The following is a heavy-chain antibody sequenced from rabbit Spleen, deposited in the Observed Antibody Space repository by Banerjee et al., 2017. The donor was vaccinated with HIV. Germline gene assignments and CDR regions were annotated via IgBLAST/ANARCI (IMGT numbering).Heavy chain of an antibody. Sequence: QSLEESGGGLVKPEGSRTLTGKASGFSFSSRDYICWGRHAPGKGLEWVSCAAGGSSGITYSATWAKGRFTISKTSSTTVTLQMTSLTAADTATYFCARDAGSSFSTYGMDLWGPGTLVTVS. CDR3: ARDAGSSFSTYGMDL. CDR1: GFSFSSRDY. V-gene: IGHV1S40*01. D-gene: IGHD8-1*01. J-gene: IGHJ6*01. CDR2: AAGGSSGIT.